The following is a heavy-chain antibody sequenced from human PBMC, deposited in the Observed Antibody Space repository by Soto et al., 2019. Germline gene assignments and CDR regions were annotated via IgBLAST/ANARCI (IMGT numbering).Heavy chain of an antibody. J-gene: IGHJ4*02. CDR1: GFTFSSYG. CDR3: AKEGGYSSSSTNFGY. V-gene: IGHV3-30*18. Sequence: QVQLVESGGGVVQPGRSLRLSCAASGFTFSSYGMHWVRQAPGKGLEWVAVISYDGSNKLYADSVKGRFTISRDNSKNTLYLPMNSLRAEDTAVYYCAKEGGYSSSSTNFGYWGQGTLVTVSS. CDR2: ISYDGSNK. D-gene: IGHD6-6*01.